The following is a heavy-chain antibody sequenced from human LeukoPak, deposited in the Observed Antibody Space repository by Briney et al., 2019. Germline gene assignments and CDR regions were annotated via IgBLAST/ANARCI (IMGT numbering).Heavy chain of an antibody. CDR3: ARLNYYGSGIIY. J-gene: IGHJ4*02. D-gene: IGHD3-10*01. CDR2: IYYSGST. Sequence: KPSETLSLTCTVSGGSISSYYWSWIRQPPGKGLEWIGYIYYSGSTNYNPSLKSRVTMSVDTSKNQFSLKLSSATAADTAVYYCARLNYYGSGIIYWGQGTLVTVSS. V-gene: IGHV4-59*01. CDR1: GGSISSYY.